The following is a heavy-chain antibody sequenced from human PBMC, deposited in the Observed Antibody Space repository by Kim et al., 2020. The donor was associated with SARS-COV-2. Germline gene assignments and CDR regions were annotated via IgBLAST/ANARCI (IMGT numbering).Heavy chain of an antibody. J-gene: IGHJ6*03. CDR1: GYTFTSYA. V-gene: IGHV7-4-1*02. Sequence: ASVKVSCKASGYTFTSYAMNWVRQAPGQGLEWMGWINTNTGNPTYAQGFTGRFVFSLDTSVSTAYLQISSLKAEDTAVYYCARDYQSRFYYYYMDVWGKGTTVTLSS. CDR2: INTNTGNP. CDR3: ARDYQSRFYYYYMDV. D-gene: IGHD2-2*01.